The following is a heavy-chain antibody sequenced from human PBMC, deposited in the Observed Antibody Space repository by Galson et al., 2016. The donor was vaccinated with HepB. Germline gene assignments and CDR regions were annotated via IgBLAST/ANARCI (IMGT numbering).Heavy chain of an antibody. V-gene: IGHV3-30*18. CDR1: GFTFSSYA. J-gene: IGHJ4*02. CDR2: ISYDGSHK. D-gene: IGHD3-9*01. CDR3: AKNDILAGYSAFDY. Sequence: SLRLSCAASGFTFSSYAMHWVRQAPGKGLEWVAVISYDGSHKYYAASVKGRFTISRDNSKNTLSLQMNSLRAEDTAVYYCAKNDILAGYSAFDYWAQGTLVTVSS.